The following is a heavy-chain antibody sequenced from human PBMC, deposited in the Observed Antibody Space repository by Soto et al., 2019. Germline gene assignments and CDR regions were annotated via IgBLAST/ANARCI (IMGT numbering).Heavy chain of an antibody. CDR3: ARRSVTTYSGMDV. CDR1: GGSISSSSYY. J-gene: IGHJ6*02. D-gene: IGHD4-4*01. CDR2: IYYSGST. Sequence: SETLSLTCTVSGGSISSSSYYWGWFRQPPGKGLEWIGSIYYSGSTYYNPSLKSRVTISVDTSKNQFSLKLSSVTAADTAVYYCARRSVTTYSGMDVWGQGTTVTVSS. V-gene: IGHV4-39*01.